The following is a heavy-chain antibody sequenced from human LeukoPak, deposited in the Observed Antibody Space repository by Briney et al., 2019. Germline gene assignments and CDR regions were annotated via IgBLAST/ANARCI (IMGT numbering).Heavy chain of an antibody. Sequence: GGSLRLSCAASGFTFSSYEMNWVRQAPGKGLEWVSYISSSGSTIYYADSVKGRFTISRDNAKNSLYLQMNSLRAEDTAVYYCASTRVVYDAFDIWGQGTMVTVSS. J-gene: IGHJ3*02. CDR2: ISSSGSTI. D-gene: IGHD2-15*01. CDR3: ASTRVVYDAFDI. CDR1: GFTFSSYE. V-gene: IGHV3-48*03.